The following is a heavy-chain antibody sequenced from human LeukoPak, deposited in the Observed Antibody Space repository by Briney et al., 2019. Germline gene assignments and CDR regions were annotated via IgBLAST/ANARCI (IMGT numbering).Heavy chain of an antibody. CDR1: GGSISSSSYY. CDR3: ARPNSGSFDY. CDR2: IYYSGST. Sequence: SETLSLTCTVSGGSISSSSYYWGWIRQPPGKGLEWIGSIYYSGSTYYNPSLKSRVTISVGTSKNQFSLKLSSVTAADTAVYYCARPNSGSFDYWGQGTLVTVSS. V-gene: IGHV4-39*01. D-gene: IGHD3-22*01. J-gene: IGHJ4*02.